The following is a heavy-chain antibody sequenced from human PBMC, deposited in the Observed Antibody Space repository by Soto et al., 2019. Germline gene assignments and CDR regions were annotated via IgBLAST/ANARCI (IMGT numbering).Heavy chain of an antibody. CDR3: ATIPATTILTDY. Sequence: QLQLQESGPGLVKPSETLSLTCTVSGGSITSSYYWGWIRQPPGKGLEWIGSIYYSGSTYYNPSLKSRVTISVDTSTNQFSLKLSPVPAADTTVYYCATIPATTILTDYWGQGTLVTVSS. D-gene: IGHD2-2*02. V-gene: IGHV4-39*01. J-gene: IGHJ4*02. CDR1: GGSITSSYY. CDR2: IYYSGST.